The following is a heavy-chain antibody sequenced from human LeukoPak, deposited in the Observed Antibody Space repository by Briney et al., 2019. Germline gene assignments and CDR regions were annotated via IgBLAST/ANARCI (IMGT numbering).Heavy chain of an antibody. V-gene: IGHV3-7*03. D-gene: IGHD3-16*01. CDR1: GFTFTSYS. Sequence: GGSLRLSCAASGFTFTSYSMNWVRQAPGKGLEWVASINHNGNVNYYVDSVKGRFTISRDNAKNSLYLQMSNLRAEDTAVYFCARGGGLDVWGQGATVTVSS. CDR2: INHNGNVN. CDR3: ARGGGLDV. J-gene: IGHJ6*02.